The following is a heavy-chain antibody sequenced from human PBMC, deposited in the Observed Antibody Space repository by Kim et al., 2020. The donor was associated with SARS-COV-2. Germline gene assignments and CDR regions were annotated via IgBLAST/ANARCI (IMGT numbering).Heavy chain of an antibody. Sequence: SETLSLTCTVSGGSISSYYWSWIRQPPGKGLEWIGYIYYSGSTNYNPSLKSRVTISVDTSKNQFSLKLSSVTAADTAVYYCARRGVGYCSSTRCHNAFD. CDR1: GGSISSYY. CDR3: ARRGVGYCSSTRCHNAFD. D-gene: IGHD2-2*01. V-gene: IGHV4-59*08. J-gene: IGHJ3*02. CDR2: IYYSGST.